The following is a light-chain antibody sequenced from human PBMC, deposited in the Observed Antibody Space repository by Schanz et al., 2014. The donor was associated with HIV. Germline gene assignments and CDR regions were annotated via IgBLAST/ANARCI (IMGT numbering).Light chain of an antibody. CDR3: CSYTTTSTYV. CDR1: SSDIGGYDV. CDR2: DVT. V-gene: IGLV2-14*03. J-gene: IGLJ1*01. Sequence: QSALTQPASVSGSPGQSITISCTGTSSDIGGYDVVSWYQQHPDKAPKLIIYDVTTRPSGISYRFSGSKSGNTASLTISGLQAEDEAYYYCCSYTTTSTYVFGAGTKLPVL.